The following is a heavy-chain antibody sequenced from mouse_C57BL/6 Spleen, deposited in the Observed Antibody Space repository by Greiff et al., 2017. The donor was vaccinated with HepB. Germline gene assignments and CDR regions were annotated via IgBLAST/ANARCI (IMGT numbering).Heavy chain of an antibody. CDR2: IYPGDGDT. J-gene: IGHJ2*01. V-gene: IGHV1-80*01. D-gene: IGHD2-4*01. Sequence: VKLMESGAELVKPGASVKISCKASGYAFSSYWMNWVKQRPGKGLEWIGQIYPGDGDTNYNGKLKGKATLTADKSSSTAYMQLSSLTSEDSAVYFCARGDYDYLYFDYWGQGTTLTVSS. CDR1: GYAFSSYW. CDR3: ARGDYDYLYFDY.